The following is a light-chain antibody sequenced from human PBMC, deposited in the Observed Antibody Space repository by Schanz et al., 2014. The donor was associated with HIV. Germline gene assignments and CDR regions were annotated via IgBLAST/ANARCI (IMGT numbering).Light chain of an antibody. J-gene: IGKJ5*01. V-gene: IGKV3D-15*01. CDR2: GAS. CDR1: QSVSSY. Sequence: EIVLTQSPVTLSLSPGERATLSCRASQSVSSYLAWYQQKPGQAPRLLIYGASSRATGIPDRFSGSGSGTEFTLTISSLQSEDFAVYYCQQYSIWPITFGQGTRLEI. CDR3: QQYSIWPIT.